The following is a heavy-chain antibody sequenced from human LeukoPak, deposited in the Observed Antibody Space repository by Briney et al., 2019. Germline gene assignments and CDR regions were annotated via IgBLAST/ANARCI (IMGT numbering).Heavy chain of an antibody. CDR3: ARGGVRRGWYDY. J-gene: IGHJ4*02. V-gene: IGHV3-7*01. Sequence: PGGSLRLSCAASGFSFSSYWMKWVRQDPGKGPEWVANIKGDGSEKYYVDSVKGRFTISRDNAKNSLYLQMNSLRVEDTAVYYCARGGVRRGWYDYWGQGTLVTVSS. D-gene: IGHD6-13*01. CDR1: GFSFSSYW. CDR2: IKGDGSEK.